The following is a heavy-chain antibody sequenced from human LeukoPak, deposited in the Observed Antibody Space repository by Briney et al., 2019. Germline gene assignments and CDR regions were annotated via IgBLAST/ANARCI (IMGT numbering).Heavy chain of an antibody. CDR3: AREVIRSGWYRDY. J-gene: IGHJ4*02. D-gene: IGHD6-19*01. CDR1: GDSMSSYF. Sequence: SETLSLTCTVSGDSMSSYFWSWIRQPPGKGLEWIAYNHDSGTTNYNPSLKSRVTISVDTSKNQFSLKLRSVTAADTAVYYCAREVIRSGWYRDYWGQGTLVTVSS. CDR2: NHDSGTT. V-gene: IGHV4-59*12.